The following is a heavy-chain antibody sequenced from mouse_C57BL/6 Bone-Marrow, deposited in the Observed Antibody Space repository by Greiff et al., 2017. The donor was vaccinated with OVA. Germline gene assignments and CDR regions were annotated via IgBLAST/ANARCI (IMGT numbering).Heavy chain of an antibody. CDR3: ARDKGGETAQATYAMDY. CDR2: ISYDGSN. Sequence: EVQLQESGPGLVKPSQSLSLTCSVTGYSITSGYYWNWIRQFPGNKLEWMGYISYDGSNNYNPSLKNRISITRDTSKNQFFLKLNSVTTEDTATYYCARDKGGETAQATYAMDYWGQGTSVTVSS. CDR1: GYSITSGYY. V-gene: IGHV3-6*01. D-gene: IGHD3-2*02. J-gene: IGHJ4*01.